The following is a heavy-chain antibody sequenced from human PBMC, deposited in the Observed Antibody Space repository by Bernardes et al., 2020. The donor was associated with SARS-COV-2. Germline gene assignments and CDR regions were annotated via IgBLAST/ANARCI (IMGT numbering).Heavy chain of an antibody. J-gene: IGHJ6*02. CDR1: GYTFTIYS. Sequence: SVKVSCKASGYTFTIYSMHCVRQAPGPRLEWMGIINPSGCSPRYAQKFQAIVTMTREPSTSTVYMELSSLRSEDTAVYYCARDLTFVVAAIEDYYYGVGVWGQGATVTVS. CDR2: INPSGCSP. D-gene: IGHD2-15*01. CDR3: ARDLTFVVAAIEDYYYGVGV. V-gene: IGHV1-46*01.